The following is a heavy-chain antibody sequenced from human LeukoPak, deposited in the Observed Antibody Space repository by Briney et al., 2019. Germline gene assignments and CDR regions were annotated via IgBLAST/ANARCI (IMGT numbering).Heavy chain of an antibody. D-gene: IGHD1-7*01. CDR3: AAGPNWNYDY. Sequence: GGSLRLSCAASGFTFSNYAMSWVRQAPGKGLEWVSAISGSGGTTYYADSVKGRFTISRDNSKNTLYLQMNSLRADDTAVYYCAAGPNWNYDYWGQGTLVTVSS. V-gene: IGHV3-23*01. CDR1: GFTFSNYA. J-gene: IGHJ4*02. CDR2: ISGSGGTT.